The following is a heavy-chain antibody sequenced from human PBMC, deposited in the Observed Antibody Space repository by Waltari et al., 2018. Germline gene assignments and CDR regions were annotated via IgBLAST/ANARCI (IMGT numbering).Heavy chain of an antibody. J-gene: IGHJ3*01. V-gene: IGHV3-7*01. CDR3: AKDNWGLPGGIDGFDV. Sequence: EVQLVESGGDLVRPGGSLRLSCEASGFTFRPSWMSWVRQAPGKGLEWVADIRQDGGEERYLASVRGRFIISRDNAKNSVFLQMDSLRAEDTALYYCAKDNWGLPGGIDGFDVWGQGTMVTVSS. CDR2: IRQDGGEE. CDR1: GFTFRPSW. D-gene: IGHD7-27*01.